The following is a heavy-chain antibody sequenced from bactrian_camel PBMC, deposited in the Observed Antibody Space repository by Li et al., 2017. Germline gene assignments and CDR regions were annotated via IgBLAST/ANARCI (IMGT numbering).Heavy chain of an antibody. J-gene: IGHJ6*01. D-gene: IGHD6*01. Sequence: HVQLVESGGGLVQPGGSLRLSCTFSGYAYAAYDFAWFHQAPGKEREGIAAIESTGSTSYADSVKGRFTISTDNAKNTVYLQMNTLKPEDTGMYYCAADLKSRGSWYFRRAADFDFWGLGTQVTVS. CDR1: GYAYAAYD. CDR3: AADLKSRGSWYFRRAADFDF. V-gene: IGHV3S53*01. CDR2: IESTGST.